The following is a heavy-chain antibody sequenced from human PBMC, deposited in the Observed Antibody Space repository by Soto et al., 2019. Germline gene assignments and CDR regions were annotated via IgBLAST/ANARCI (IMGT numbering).Heavy chain of an antibody. D-gene: IGHD1-1*01. CDR1: GASISGFY. CDR2: IYATGTT. V-gene: IGHV4-4*07. Sequence: QVQLQESGPGLVKPSETLSLTCTVSGASISGFYWSWIRKSAGKGLEWLGRIYATGTTDYNPSLKIRVIMSVDTSKKQFSLKLRSVTAADTAVYYCVRDGTKTLRDWFDPWGQGISVTVSS. CDR3: VRDGTKTLRDWFDP. J-gene: IGHJ5*02.